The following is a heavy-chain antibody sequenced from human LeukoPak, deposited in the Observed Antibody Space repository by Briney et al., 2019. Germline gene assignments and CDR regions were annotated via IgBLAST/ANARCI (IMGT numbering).Heavy chain of an antibody. Sequence: GGSLRLSCAASGFTFSAYAMNWVRQAPGKGLEGVSSISGSGSTTYYADSVKGRFTISRDNSENTLYLQMDTLRAEDTALYYCAKDVRGYNRPIDHWGQGTLVTVSS. CDR1: GFTFSAYA. J-gene: IGHJ4*01. CDR3: AKDVRGYNRPIDH. CDR2: ISGSGSTT. D-gene: IGHD3-10*02. V-gene: IGHV3-23*01.